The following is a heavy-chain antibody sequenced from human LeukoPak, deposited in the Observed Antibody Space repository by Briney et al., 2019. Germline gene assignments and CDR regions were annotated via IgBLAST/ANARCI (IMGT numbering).Heavy chain of an antibody. V-gene: IGHV4-31*03. CDR1: GGSISSGGYY. J-gene: IGHJ5*02. CDR3: ARQSYYYGSFDP. CDR2: IYYSGST. Sequence: SQNLSPTCTVSGGSISSGGYYWSLIRQHPGKGLEWIGYIYYSGSTYYNPSLKSRVTISVDTSKNQFSLKLSSVTAADTAVYYCARQSYYYGSFDPWGQGTLVTVSS. D-gene: IGHD3-10*01.